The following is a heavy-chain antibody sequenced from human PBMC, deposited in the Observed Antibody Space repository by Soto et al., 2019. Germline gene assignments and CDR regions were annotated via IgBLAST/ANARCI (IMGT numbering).Heavy chain of an antibody. CDR3: ARAKAPLYSSSWYWFDP. D-gene: IGHD6-13*01. CDR1: GGSISSSYW. V-gene: IGHV4-4*02. Sequence: SETLSLTCAVSGGSISSSYWWSWVRQPPGKGLEWIGEIYHSGSANYNPSLKSRVTISVDNSKNQFSLKLSSVTAADTAVYYCARAKAPLYSSSWYWFDPWGQGTLVTVSS. J-gene: IGHJ5*02. CDR2: IYHSGSA.